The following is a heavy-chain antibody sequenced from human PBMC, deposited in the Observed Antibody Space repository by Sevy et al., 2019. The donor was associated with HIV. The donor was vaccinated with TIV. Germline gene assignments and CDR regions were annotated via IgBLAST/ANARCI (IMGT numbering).Heavy chain of an antibody. V-gene: IGHV1-2*02. CDR1: GYTCTGYY. CDR2: INPNSGGT. Sequence: ASVKVSCKASGYTCTGYYMHWVRQAPGQGLEWMGWINPNSGGTNYAQKFQGRVTMNRDTSISTAYMELSRLRSDDTAVYYCARGGGDFWSGYYGYYYYGMDVWGQGTTVTVSS. D-gene: IGHD3-3*01. J-gene: IGHJ6*02. CDR3: ARGGGDFWSGYYGYYYYGMDV.